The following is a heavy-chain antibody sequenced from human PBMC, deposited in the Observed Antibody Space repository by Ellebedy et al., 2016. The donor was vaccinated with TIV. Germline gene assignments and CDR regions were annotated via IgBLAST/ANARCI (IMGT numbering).Heavy chain of an antibody. Sequence: MPSETLSLTCTVSGGSISSTSFYWGWLRQPPGKGLEWIGTIYFSGITYYNPSLQSRVTISVDTSQNQLSLKLTSLTAADTAAYYCARHIPTDSGDNWFDPWGQGTLVTVSS. D-gene: IGHD4-17*01. CDR2: IYFSGIT. CDR3: ARHIPTDSGDNWFDP. J-gene: IGHJ5*02. CDR1: GGSISSTSFY. V-gene: IGHV4-39*01.